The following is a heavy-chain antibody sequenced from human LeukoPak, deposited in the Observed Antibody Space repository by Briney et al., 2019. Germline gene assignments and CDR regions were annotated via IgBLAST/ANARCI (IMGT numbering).Heavy chain of an antibody. CDR3: AYGYCSSTSCYPPFYYFDY. Sequence: GASVKLSCKASGGTFSSYAISWVRQAPGQGLEWMGGIIPIFGTANYAQKFQGRVTITADESTSTAYMELSSLRSEDTAVYYSAYGYCSSTSCYPPFYYFDYWGQGTVVTVSS. V-gene: IGHV1-69*13. J-gene: IGHJ4*02. CDR1: GGTFSSYA. CDR2: IIPIFGTA. D-gene: IGHD2-2*01.